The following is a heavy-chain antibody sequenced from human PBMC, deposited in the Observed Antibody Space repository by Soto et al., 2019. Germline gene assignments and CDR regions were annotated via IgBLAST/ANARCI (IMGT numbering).Heavy chain of an antibody. CDR3: ARDQEAGSFFPYYYGMDV. CDR2: ISSSGSTI. J-gene: IGHJ6*02. Sequence: GGSLRLSCATSGFTFSSYEMNWVRQAPGKGLEWVSYISSSGSTIYYADSVKGRFTISRDNAKNSLYLQMDSLRAEDTAVYYCARDQEAGSFFPYYYGMDVWGQGTMVTVSS. D-gene: IGHD6-13*01. CDR1: GFTFSSYE. V-gene: IGHV3-48*03.